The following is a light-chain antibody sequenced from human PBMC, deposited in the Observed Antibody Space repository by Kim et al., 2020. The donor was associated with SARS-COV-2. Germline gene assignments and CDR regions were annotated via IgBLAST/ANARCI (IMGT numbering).Light chain of an antibody. V-gene: IGLV1-44*01. CDR2: SND. CDR1: TSNIGSNR. Sequence: ELTQPPSASGTPGQNIIISCSGRTSNIGSNRVNWYQQLPGTAPQLLIYSNDQRPSGVPDRFSASKSGTSASQAITGLQSDDEADYFCAVWDDTLSGVAFGGGTQMTVL. CDR3: AVWDDTLSGVA. J-gene: IGLJ2*01.